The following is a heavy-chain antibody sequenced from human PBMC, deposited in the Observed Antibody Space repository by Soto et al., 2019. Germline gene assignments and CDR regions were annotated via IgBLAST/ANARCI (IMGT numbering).Heavy chain of an antibody. J-gene: IGHJ4*02. D-gene: IGHD4-17*01. Sequence: QITLKESGPSPVKPTQTLTVTCTFSGFSLSNSGVGVAWIRQPPGKALEWLALIYGDNDKRYSPSLKTRLTITKDTSKNQVVLTMTNMDPVDTATYYCAHCTLHDSGDYDSGTSRDFDSWGQGSLVTVSS. V-gene: IGHV2-5*02. CDR3: AHCTLHDSGDYDSGTSRDFDS. CDR2: IYGDNDK. CDR1: GFSLSNSGVG.